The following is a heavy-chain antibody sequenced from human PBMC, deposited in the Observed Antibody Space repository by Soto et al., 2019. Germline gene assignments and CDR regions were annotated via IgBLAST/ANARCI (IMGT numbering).Heavy chain of an antibody. CDR1: GYTFTSYD. V-gene: IGHV1-8*01. Sequence: ASVKVSCKASGYTFTSYDINWVRQATGQGLEWMGWMNPNSGNTGYAQKFQGRVTMTRNTSISTAYMELSSLRSEDTAVYYCARDPRGVFLSRLYYYGMDVWGQGTTVTVSS. CDR3: ARDPRGVFLSRLYYYGMDV. J-gene: IGHJ6*02. CDR2: MNPNSGNT. D-gene: IGHD3-10*01.